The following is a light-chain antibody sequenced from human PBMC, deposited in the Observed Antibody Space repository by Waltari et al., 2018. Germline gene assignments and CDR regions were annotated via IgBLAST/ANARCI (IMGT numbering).Light chain of an antibody. CDR2: YTN. CDR1: QGINNY. CDR3: QQGDSNPLT. Sequence: DIQMSQSPSSLSASLGYRVTITCRASQGINNYLNWYQQKPGKAPKLLIYYTNSLASGVPSRFSGSGSGTEFTLTISSLQPEDFSTYYCQQGDSNPLTFGGGTKVEIK. V-gene: IGKV1-17*01. J-gene: IGKJ4*01.